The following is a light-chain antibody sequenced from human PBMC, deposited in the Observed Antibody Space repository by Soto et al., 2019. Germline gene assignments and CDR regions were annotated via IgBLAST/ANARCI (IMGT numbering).Light chain of an antibody. Sequence: QSVMTQPASVSGSPGQSITISCTGTSSDVGRSNHVFWYQQHPGKAPKLIIYEVSSRPSGVSNRFSGSKSGNTASLTTSGLQAEDEADYYCSAHTYGALVFGGGTKVTV. CDR1: SSDVGRSNH. CDR3: SAHTYGALV. CDR2: EVS. V-gene: IGLV2-14*01. J-gene: IGLJ2*01.